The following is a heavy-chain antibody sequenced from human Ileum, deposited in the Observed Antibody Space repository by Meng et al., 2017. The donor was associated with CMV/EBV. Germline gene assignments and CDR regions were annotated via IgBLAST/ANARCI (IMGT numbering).Heavy chain of an antibody. V-gene: IGHV3-33*03. J-gene: IGHJ4*02. D-gene: IGHD1-26*01. CDR3: AGERSGTLDY. CDR2: IWYDGSKK. CDR1: GFIFSNYG. Sequence: RSGAASGFIFSNYGRHWGRQAPGRGLEWVGIIWYDGSKKFYADSVEGRFTISRDNFKKELYLQMNTLRADDTAVYYCAGERSGTLDYWGQGTLVTVSS.